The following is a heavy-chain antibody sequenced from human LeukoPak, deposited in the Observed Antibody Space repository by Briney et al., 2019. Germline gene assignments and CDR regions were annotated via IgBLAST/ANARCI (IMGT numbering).Heavy chain of an antibody. CDR3: ARVSSQIAATIDY. CDR1: GYSISSGYY. V-gene: IGHV4-38-2*02. D-gene: IGHD6-6*01. J-gene: IGHJ4*02. Sequence: SETLSLTCTVSGYSISSGYYWGWIRQPPGKGLEWIGSIYHSGSTYYNPSLKSRVTISVDTSKNQFSLKLSSVTAADTAVYYCARVSSQIAATIDYWGQGTLVTVSS. CDR2: IYHSGST.